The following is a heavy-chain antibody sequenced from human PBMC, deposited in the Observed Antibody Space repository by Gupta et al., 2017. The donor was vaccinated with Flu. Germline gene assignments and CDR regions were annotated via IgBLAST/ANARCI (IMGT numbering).Heavy chain of an antibody. CDR2: IIPLFGTA. Sequence: QVQLVQPVAEVKKRGSSVKVSCKASGGTFSHSSINWVRQAPGQGLGWMGGIIPLFGTANYAQKFQGRVTITADKSTSTAYMELSSLRYEDTAMFYCARASGDCSVINCAKFDYWGQGTLVTVSS. D-gene: IGHD2-21*02. CDR3: ARASGDCSVINCAKFDY. CDR1: GGTFSHSS. V-gene: IGHV1-69*06. J-gene: IGHJ4*02.